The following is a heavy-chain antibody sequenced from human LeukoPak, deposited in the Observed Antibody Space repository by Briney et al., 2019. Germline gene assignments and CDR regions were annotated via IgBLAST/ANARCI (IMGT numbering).Heavy chain of an antibody. CDR1: GFTFSSYA. D-gene: IGHD6-19*01. CDR3: AKDPPTDIAVALHTYDY. Sequence: GGSLRLSCAASGFTFSSYAMSWVRQAPGKGLEWVSAISGSGGSTYYADSVKGRFTISRDNSKNTLYLQMNSLRAEDTAVYYCAKDPPTDIAVALHTYDYWGQGTLVTVSS. CDR2: ISGSGGST. J-gene: IGHJ4*02. V-gene: IGHV3-23*01.